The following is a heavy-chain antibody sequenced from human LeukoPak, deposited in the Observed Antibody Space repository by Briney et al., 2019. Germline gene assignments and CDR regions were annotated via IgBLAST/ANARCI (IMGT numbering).Heavy chain of an antibody. CDR1: GYTFSSYS. Sequence: GGSLRLSCAASGYTFSSYSMNWVRQAPGKGLEWVSSISSSSSYVYYADSVKGRFTISRDNAKNSLYLQMNSLRAEDTAVYYCARAGGYYFDYWGQGTLVTVSS. CDR2: ISSSSSYV. J-gene: IGHJ4*02. D-gene: IGHD3-16*01. CDR3: ARAGGYYFDY. V-gene: IGHV3-21*01.